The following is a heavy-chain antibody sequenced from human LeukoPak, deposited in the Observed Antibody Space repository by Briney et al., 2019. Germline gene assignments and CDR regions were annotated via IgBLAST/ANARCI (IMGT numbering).Heavy chain of an antibody. CDR1: GGSISSSSYY. J-gene: IGHJ4*02. Sequence: PSETLSLTCTVSGGSISSSSYYWGWIRQPPGKGLEWIGSIYYSGSTYYNPSLKSRVTISVDTSKNQFSLKLSSVTAADTAVYYCARESAAGSPHFDYWGQGTLVTVSS. CDR3: ARESAAGSPHFDY. CDR2: IYYSGST. D-gene: IGHD6-13*01. V-gene: IGHV4-39*07.